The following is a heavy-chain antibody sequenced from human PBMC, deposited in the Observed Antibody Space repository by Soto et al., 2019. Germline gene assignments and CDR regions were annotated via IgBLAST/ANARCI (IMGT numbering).Heavy chain of an antibody. CDR2: IRWNSGSM. Sequence: EVQLVESGGGLVQPGGSLRLSCAASGFTSDNYAMHWVRHAPGKGLEWVSGIRWNSGSMAYAASVKGRFTISRDSAKNSLYLHMNSLRPEDTALYYCVRGHHYGDYVGCFDPWGQGTLVFVA. V-gene: IGHV3-9*02. CDR1: GFTSDNYA. CDR3: VRGHHYGDYVGCFDP. D-gene: IGHD4-17*01. J-gene: IGHJ5*02.